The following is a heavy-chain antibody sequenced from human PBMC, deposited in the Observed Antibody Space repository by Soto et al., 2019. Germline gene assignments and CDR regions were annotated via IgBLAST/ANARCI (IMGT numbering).Heavy chain of an antibody. V-gene: IGHV3-48*02. Sequence: GSLRLSCAAYGFTSSTYAMNWVRQAPGKGLEWVSYIGRSSSDTYYADSVKGRFTISRDNAKNSLYLQMNRLRDEDAAVYYCARDSDPVSPDYSDYWGQGTLVTVSS. CDR2: IGRSSSDT. D-gene: IGHD2-8*01. J-gene: IGHJ4*02. CDR1: GFTSSTYA. CDR3: ARDSDPVSPDYSDY.